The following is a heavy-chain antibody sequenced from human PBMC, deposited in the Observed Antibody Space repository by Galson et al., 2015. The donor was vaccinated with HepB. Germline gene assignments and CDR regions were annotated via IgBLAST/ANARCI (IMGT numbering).Heavy chain of an antibody. CDR1: GFTFSSYA. Sequence: SLRLSCAASGFTFSSYAMSWVRQAPGKGLEWVSAISGSGGSTYYADSVKGRFTISRDNAKNSLYLQMNGLRAEDTALYYCARVKQQLEAFDIWGQGTMVTVSS. J-gene: IGHJ3*02. CDR3: ARVKQQLEAFDI. V-gene: IGHV3-23*01. CDR2: ISGSGGST. D-gene: IGHD6-13*01.